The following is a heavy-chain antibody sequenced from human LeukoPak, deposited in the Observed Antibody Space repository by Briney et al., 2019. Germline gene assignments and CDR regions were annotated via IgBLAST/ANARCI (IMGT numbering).Heavy chain of an antibody. D-gene: IGHD1-26*01. CDR3: AEDRTVGASYWYFDL. Sequence: GGSLRLSCVASGVTLSNYAMSWARQAPGKGLEWVSGISSSGSGGNTYYADSVKGRFTISRDSSRNTLFLHMNTLRAEDTAIYYCAEDRTVGASYWYFDLWGRGTLVTVSS. CDR1: GVTLSNYA. J-gene: IGHJ2*01. CDR2: ISSSGSGGNT. V-gene: IGHV3-23*01.